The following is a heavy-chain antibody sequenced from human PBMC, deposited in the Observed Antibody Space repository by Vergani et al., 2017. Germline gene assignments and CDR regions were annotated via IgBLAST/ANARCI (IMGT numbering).Heavy chain of an antibody. CDR1: GFTVSSTY. CDR3: AREGPPYSSGVFFDY. Sequence: EVQLVETGGGLIQPGGSLRLSCAASGFTVSSTYMSWVRQAPGKGLEWVSVIYSGGSTYYADSVKGRFTISRDNSKNTLYLQMNRLRAEDTAVYYCAREGPPYSSGVFFDYWGQGTLVTVSS. D-gene: IGHD6-19*01. CDR2: IYSGGST. V-gene: IGHV3-53*02. J-gene: IGHJ4*02.